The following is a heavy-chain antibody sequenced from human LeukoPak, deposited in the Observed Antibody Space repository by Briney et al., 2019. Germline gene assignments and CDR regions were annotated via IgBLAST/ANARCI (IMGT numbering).Heavy chain of an antibody. CDR3: ARDMDIVVVPAAMGSWFDP. CDR2: IIPILGIA. D-gene: IGHD2-2*03. J-gene: IGHJ5*02. CDR1: GGTFSSYT. V-gene: IGHV1-69*04. Sequence: SVKVSCKASGGTFSSYTISWVRQAPGQGLEWMGRIIPILGIANYAQKFQGRVTITADKSTSTAYMELSSLRSEDTAVYYCARDMDIVVVPAAMGSWFDPWGQGTLVTVSS.